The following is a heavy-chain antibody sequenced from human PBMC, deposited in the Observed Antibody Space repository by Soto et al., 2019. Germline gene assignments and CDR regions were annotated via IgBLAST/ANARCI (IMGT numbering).Heavy chain of an antibody. J-gene: IGHJ4*02. Sequence: QVQLVQSGAEVKKPGASVKDSCKASGYTFTSYAMHWVRQAPGQRLEWMGWINAGNGNTKYSQKFQGRVTITRETTASTAYMELGSLRSEDTAVSYCARVGVQVEANNLKYYFDYWGQGTLVTVSS. V-gene: IGHV1-3*01. CDR3: ARVGVQVEANNLKYYFDY. D-gene: IGHD1-26*01. CDR1: GYTFTSYA. CDR2: INAGNGNT.